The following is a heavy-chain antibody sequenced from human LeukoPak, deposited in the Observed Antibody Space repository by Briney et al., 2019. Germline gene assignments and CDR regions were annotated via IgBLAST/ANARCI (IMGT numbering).Heavy chain of an antibody. D-gene: IGHD5-18*01. CDR3: ASLDTAHPSGVY. Sequence: GGSLRLSCEASTFTFTPGWMSWVRQAPGKGLEWVAMIKRDGGEEYYVDSVKGRFTISRDNAKKSLYLQMDSLRDEDTAVYYCASLDTAHPSGVYWGQGTLVTVSS. J-gene: IGHJ4*02. CDR1: TFTFTPGW. V-gene: IGHV3-7*01. CDR2: IKRDGGEE.